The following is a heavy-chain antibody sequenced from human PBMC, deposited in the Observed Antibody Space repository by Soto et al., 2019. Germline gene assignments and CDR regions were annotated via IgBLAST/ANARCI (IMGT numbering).Heavy chain of an antibody. CDR3: ARGIYYYDSSVYYSY. Sequence: EVQLVESGGGLVKPGGSLRLSCAASGFTFSSYSMNLVRQAPGKGLEWVSSISSSSSYIYYADSVKGRLTISRDNAKNSLHLQMNSLRAEDTAVYYCARGIYYYDSSVYYSYWGQGTLVTVSS. J-gene: IGHJ4*02. D-gene: IGHD3-22*01. V-gene: IGHV3-21*01. CDR2: ISSSSSYI. CDR1: GFTFSSYS.